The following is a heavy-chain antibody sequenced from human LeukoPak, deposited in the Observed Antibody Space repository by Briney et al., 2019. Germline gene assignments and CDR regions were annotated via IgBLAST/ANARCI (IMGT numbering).Heavy chain of an antibody. D-gene: IGHD3-9*01. CDR1: GGSVSSGSYY. J-gene: IGHJ4*02. CDR2: IYYSGST. Sequence: PSETLSLTCTVSGGSVSSGSYYWSWIRQPPGKGLEWIGYIYYSGSTNYNPSLKSRVTISVDTSKNQFSLKLSSVTAADTAVYYCARGDYDILTGYSNSYYFDYWGQGTLVTVSS. CDR3: ARGDYDILTGYSNSYYFDY. V-gene: IGHV4-61*01.